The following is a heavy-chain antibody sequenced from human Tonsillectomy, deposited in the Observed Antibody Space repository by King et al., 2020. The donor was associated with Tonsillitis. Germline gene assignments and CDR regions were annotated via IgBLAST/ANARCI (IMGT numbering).Heavy chain of an antibody. V-gene: IGHV3-53*01. CDR3: ALALWTYYDNSGYFHDAFDI. J-gene: IGHJ3*02. CDR1: GFTVSSNY. CDR2: IYSGGST. D-gene: IGHD3-22*01. Sequence: VQLVESGGGLIQPGGSLRLSCAASGFTVSSNYMSWVRQAPGKGLEWVSIIYSGGSTYYADSVKGRFTISRDNSKNTLYLKMNSLRAEDTAVYYCALALWTYYDNSGYFHDAFDIWGQGTMVTVSS.